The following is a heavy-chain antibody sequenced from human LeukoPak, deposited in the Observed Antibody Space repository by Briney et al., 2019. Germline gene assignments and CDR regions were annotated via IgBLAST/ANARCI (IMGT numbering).Heavy chain of an antibody. J-gene: IGHJ5*02. CDR1: GGSISSSSYY. D-gene: IGHD6-6*01. CDR2: IYYSGST. CDR3: ARGLPLYSSSAGWFDP. V-gene: IGHV4-39*07. Sequence: SETLSLTCTVSGGSISSSSYYWGWIRQPPGKGLEWIGSIYYSGSTYYNPSLKSRVTISVDTSKNQFSLKLSSVTAADTAVYYCARGLPLYSSSAGWFDPWGQGTLVTVSS.